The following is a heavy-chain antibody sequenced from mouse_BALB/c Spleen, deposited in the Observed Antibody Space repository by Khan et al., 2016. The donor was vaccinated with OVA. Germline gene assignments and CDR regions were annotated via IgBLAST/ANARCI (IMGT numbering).Heavy chain of an antibody. D-gene: IGHD2-1*01. V-gene: IGHV3-1*02. Sequence: EVQLQESGPDLVKPSQSLSLTCTVTGYSITSGYSWHWIRQFPGNKLEWMAYIYYSGSINYNPSLKSRTSITRDTSKNQFFLQLNSVTTEDTATYDCASDGNYMDYWGQGTSVTVSS. CDR2: IYYSGSI. CDR3: ASDGNYMDY. CDR1: GYSITSGYS. J-gene: IGHJ4*01.